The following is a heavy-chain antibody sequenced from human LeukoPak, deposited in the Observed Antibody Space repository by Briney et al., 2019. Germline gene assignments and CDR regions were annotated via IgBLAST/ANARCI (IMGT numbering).Heavy chain of an antibody. CDR2: IWYDGSNK. CDR1: GFTFSSYG. Sequence: GRSLRLSCAASGFTFSSYGMHWVRQAPGKGLEWVAVIWYDGSNKYYADSVKGRFTISRDNSKNTLYLQMNSLRAEDTAMYYCAREFPDSTATGPAFDFWGQGTMVTVSS. D-gene: IGHD6-13*01. J-gene: IGHJ3*01. CDR3: AREFPDSTATGPAFDF. V-gene: IGHV3-33*01.